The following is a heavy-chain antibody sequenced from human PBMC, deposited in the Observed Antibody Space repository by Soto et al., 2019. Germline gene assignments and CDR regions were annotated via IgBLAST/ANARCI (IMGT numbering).Heavy chain of an antibody. CDR2: ISPNSGDT. J-gene: IGHJ5*01. V-gene: IGHV1-2*02. D-gene: IGHD2-21*02. Sequence: QVQLVQSGAEVKKPGASVKVSCKASGYTFTDYFVHWVRQAPGQGLEWIGWISPNSGDTVYAQKLQGRVPVTSDPSISTAYMELSRLTSDDTAVYYCARATAGSLTWEHNRFDFWGQGTLVTVSS. CDR3: ARATAGSLTWEHNRFDF. CDR1: GYTFTDYF.